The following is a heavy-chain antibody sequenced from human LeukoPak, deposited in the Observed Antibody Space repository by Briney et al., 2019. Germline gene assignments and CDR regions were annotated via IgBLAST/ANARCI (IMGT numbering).Heavy chain of an antibody. Sequence: PSETLSLTCTVSGGSISSYYWSWIRQPPRKGLEWIGYIYYSGSTNYNPSLKSRVTISVDTSKNQFSLKLSSVTAADTAVYYCARRAAYYYDSSGYETDAFDIWGQGTMVTVSS. D-gene: IGHD3-22*01. CDR2: IYYSGST. V-gene: IGHV4-59*01. CDR3: ARRAAYYYDSSGYETDAFDI. J-gene: IGHJ3*02. CDR1: GGSISSYY.